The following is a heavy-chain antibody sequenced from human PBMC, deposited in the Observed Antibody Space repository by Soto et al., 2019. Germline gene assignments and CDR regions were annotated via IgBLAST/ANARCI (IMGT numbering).Heavy chain of an antibody. CDR3: TTDHLGILLGAYGAFAI. D-gene: IGHD7-27*01. CDR1: GVTVSNAG. CDR2: IKSKTHGGTT. J-gene: IGHJ3*02. Sequence: GGSLRLACAPSGVTVSNAGMNGVRHAPGKGLERVGRIKSKTHGGTTDYAAPVKGRFTISRDDSKHTLYLQMNSLKTEDTAVYYCTTDHLGILLGAYGAFAIWRQGTMVPSPQ. V-gene: IGHV3-15*07.